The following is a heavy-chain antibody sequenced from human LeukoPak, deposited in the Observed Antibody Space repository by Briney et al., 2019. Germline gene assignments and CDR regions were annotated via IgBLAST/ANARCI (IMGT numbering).Heavy chain of an antibody. J-gene: IGHJ4*02. D-gene: IGHD6-19*01. V-gene: IGHV3-7*01. CDR1: GIAISNSW. CDR3: ARETAIAVAGLDC. CDR2: IRQDGSEK. Sequence: PGGSLRLSCAASGIAISNSWMSWVRQAPGRGLEWVANIRQDGSEKFYVDSVKGRFTISRDNAKNSLYLQMNSLRVEDTAVYYCARETAIAVAGLDCWGQGTLVTVSS.